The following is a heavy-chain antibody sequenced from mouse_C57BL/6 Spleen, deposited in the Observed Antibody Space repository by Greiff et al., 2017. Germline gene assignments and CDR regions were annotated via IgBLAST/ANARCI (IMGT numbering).Heavy chain of an antibody. CDR1: GFSLTSYG. Sequence: VKLVESGPGLVQPSQSLSITCTVSGFSLTSYGVHWVRQSPGKGLEWLGVIWRGGSTDYNAAFMSRLSITKDNSKSQVFFKMNSLQADDTAIYYWAKNYYGSSRGAMDYWGQGTSVTVSS. CDR2: IWRGGST. J-gene: IGHJ4*01. CDR3: AKNYYGSSRGAMDY. V-gene: IGHV2-5*01. D-gene: IGHD1-1*01.